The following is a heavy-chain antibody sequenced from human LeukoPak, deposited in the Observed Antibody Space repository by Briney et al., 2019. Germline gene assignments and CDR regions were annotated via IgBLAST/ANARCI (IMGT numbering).Heavy chain of an antibody. V-gene: IGHV3-23*01. Sequence: PGGSLRLSCAASGFTFSSYAMSWVRQAPGKGLEWVSAISGSGGRTYYADSVKGRFTISRDNSKNTLYLQMNSLRAEDTAVYYCAKRPPPIYEPRGVYWGQGTLVTVSS. CDR2: ISGSGGRT. D-gene: IGHD2-2*02. CDR1: GFTFSSYA. J-gene: IGHJ4*02. CDR3: AKRPPPIYEPRGVY.